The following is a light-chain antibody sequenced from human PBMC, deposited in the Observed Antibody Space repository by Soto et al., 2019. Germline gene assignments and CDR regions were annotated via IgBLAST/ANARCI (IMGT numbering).Light chain of an antibody. CDR2: EVS. CDR3: GSYESNIYV. Sequence: QSVLTQPASVSGSPGQSITISCTGTSSDVGGYNYVSWYQQHPGKAPKLMIYEVSNRPSGVSNRFSGSKSGNTASLTISGLQAEDEADYYCGSYESNIYVFGTGTKLTVL. J-gene: IGLJ1*01. CDR1: SSDVGGYNY. V-gene: IGLV2-14*01.